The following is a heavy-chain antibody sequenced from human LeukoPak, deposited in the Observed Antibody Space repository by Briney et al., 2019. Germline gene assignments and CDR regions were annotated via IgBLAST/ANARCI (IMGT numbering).Heavy chain of an antibody. D-gene: IGHD3-22*01. V-gene: IGHV3-21*01. CDR1: GFIFSSYW. J-gene: IGHJ1*01. Sequence: GGSLRLSCATSGFIFSSYWMSWVRQAPGKGLEWVSSISSSSSYIYYADSVKGRFAISRDNAKNSLYLQMNSLRAEDTAVYYCARVWYYYDSSGYSTEYFQHWGQGTLVTVSS. CDR3: ARVWYYYDSSGYSTEYFQH. CDR2: ISSSSSYI.